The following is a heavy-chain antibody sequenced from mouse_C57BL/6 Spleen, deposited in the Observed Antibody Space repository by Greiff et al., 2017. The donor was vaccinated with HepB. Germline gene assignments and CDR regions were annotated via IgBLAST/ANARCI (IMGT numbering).Heavy chain of an antibody. D-gene: IGHD2-5*01. CDR1: GLNIKDDY. Sequence: EVQLQQSGAELVRPGASVKLSCTASGLNIKDDYMHWVKQRPEQGLEWIGWIDPENGDTEYASKFQGKATITADTSSNTAYLQLSSLTSEDTAVYYCTRSNPYFDYWGQGTTLTVSS. CDR2: IDPENGDT. CDR3: TRSNPYFDY. V-gene: IGHV14-4*01. J-gene: IGHJ2*01.